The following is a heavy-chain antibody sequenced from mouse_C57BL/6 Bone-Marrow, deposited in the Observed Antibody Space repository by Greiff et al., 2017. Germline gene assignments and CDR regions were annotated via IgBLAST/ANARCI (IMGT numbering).Heavy chain of an antibody. Sequence: VQLQQSGPELVKPGASVKLSCKASGYTFTSYDLNWVKQRPGQGLEWIGWIYPRDGSTKYNEKFKGKATLTVDTSSSTAYMQLHSLTSEDSAVYFCARDYGSSYWYFDGWGTGTTVTVSS. CDR3: ARDYGSSYWYFDG. CDR2: IYPRDGST. V-gene: IGHV1-85*01. J-gene: IGHJ1*03. CDR1: GYTFTSYD. D-gene: IGHD1-1*01.